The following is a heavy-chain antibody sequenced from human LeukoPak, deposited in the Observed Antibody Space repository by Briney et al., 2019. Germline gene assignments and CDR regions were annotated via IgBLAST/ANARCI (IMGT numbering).Heavy chain of an antibody. CDR2: IYYGGNT. V-gene: IGHV4-39*01. CDR3: ASLKKPATYYDSPGHYY. D-gene: IGHD3-22*01. CDR1: GDSISSSNSY. J-gene: IGHJ4*02. Sequence: SETLSLTCTVSGDSISSSNSYWGWIRQPPGKGLEWIGSIYYGGNTYYNASLKSRVTISVDTSKNQFSLKLTSVTAADTAMYYCASLKKPATYYDSPGHYYWGQGTLVTVSS.